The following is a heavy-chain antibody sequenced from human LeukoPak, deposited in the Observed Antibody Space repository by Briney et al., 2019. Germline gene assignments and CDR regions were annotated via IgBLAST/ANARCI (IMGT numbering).Heavy chain of an antibody. D-gene: IGHD1-26*01. Sequence: GGSLTLSCAASGFSFTSYAMNWVRQAPAPGLEWVSGISASGGSTYYADSVKGRFSISRDNFKNTLYLQLNSLRVEDTAVYYCAKAHGGSYHSGIDWGQGTLVIVSS. CDR3: AKAHGGSYHSGID. J-gene: IGHJ4*02. CDR1: GFSFTSYA. CDR2: ISASGGST. V-gene: IGHV3-23*01.